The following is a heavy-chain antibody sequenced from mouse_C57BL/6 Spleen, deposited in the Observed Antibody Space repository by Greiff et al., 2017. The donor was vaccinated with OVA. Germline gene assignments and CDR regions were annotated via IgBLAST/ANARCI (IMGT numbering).Heavy chain of an antibody. J-gene: IGHJ1*03. D-gene: IGHD5-1-1*01. Sequence: EVKLVESGGDLVKPGGSLKLSCAASGFTFSSYGMSWVRQTPDKRLEWVATISSGGSYTYYPDSVKGRFTISRDNAKNTLYLQMSSLKSEDTAMYYCARHSIPTTGYFDVWGTGTTVTVSS. CDR2: ISSGGSYT. CDR3: ARHSIPTTGYFDV. CDR1: GFTFSSYG. V-gene: IGHV5-6*01.